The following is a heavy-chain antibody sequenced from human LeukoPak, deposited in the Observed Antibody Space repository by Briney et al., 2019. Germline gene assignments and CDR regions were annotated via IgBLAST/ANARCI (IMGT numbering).Heavy chain of an antibody. V-gene: IGHV3-23*01. J-gene: IGHJ4*02. Sequence: GGSLRLSCAASGFTFSDYAMNWVRQAQGKGLEWVSGISGNGGSTYYADSVKGRFTISRDNSKNTLYVQMNSLRAEDTAIYYCALVTTDRPFDYWGQGTLVTVSS. D-gene: IGHD4-17*01. CDR2: ISGNGGST. CDR3: ALVTTDRPFDY. CDR1: GFTFSDYA.